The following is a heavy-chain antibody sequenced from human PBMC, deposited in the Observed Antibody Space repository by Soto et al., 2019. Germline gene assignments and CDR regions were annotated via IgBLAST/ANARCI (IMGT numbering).Heavy chain of an antibody. D-gene: IGHD1-7*01. CDR3: ARDQSTGTTGYYYYGMDV. J-gene: IGHJ6*02. CDR2: ISAYNGNT. V-gene: IGHV1-18*01. CDR1: GYTFTSYG. Sequence: ASVKVSCKASGYTFTSYGISWVRQAPGQGLEWMGWISAYNGNTNYAQKLQGRVTMTTDTSTSTAYMELRSLRSDDTAVYYCARDQSTGTTGYYYYGMDVWGQGTTVTVSS.